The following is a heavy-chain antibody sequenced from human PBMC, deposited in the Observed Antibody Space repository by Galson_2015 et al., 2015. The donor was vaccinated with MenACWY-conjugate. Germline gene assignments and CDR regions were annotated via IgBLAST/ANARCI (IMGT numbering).Heavy chain of an antibody. D-gene: IGHD6-13*01. CDR2: IYYSGST. J-gene: IGHJ4*02. CDR3: ARQSRGAAAGANS. CDR1: GGSISNYY. V-gene: IGHV4-59*08. Sequence: LSLTCTVSGGSISNYYWSWIRQPPGKGLEWIGYIYYSGSTNYNPSLKSRVTISVDTSKNQFSLKLTSVTAADTAVYYCARQSRGAAAGANSWGQGTLVTVSS.